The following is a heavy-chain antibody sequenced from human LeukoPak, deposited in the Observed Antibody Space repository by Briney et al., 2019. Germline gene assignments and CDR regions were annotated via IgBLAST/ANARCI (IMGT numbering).Heavy chain of an antibody. CDR3: ARLGYYGSGRGRDY. CDR2: INHSGST. V-gene: IGHV4-34*01. Sequence: IPSETLSLTCAVYGGSFSGYYWSWIRQPPAKGLEWIGEINHSGSTNYNPSLKSRVTISVDTSKNQFSLKLSSVTAADTAVYYCARLGYYGSGRGRDYWGQGTLVTVSS. D-gene: IGHD3-10*01. J-gene: IGHJ4*02. CDR1: GGSFSGYY.